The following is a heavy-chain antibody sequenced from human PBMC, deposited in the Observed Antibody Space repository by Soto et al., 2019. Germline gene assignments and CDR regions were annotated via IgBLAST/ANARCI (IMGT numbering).Heavy chain of an antibody. CDR3: ATRSTGGSRCFDS. CDR2: ISPIHGIA. CDR1: GYTFTSYG. D-gene: IGHD3-16*01. V-gene: IGHV1-18*01. Sequence: ASVKVSCKASGYTFTSYGISWVRQAPGQGLEWMGRISPIHGIANYAQKLQGRVTITADKSTRTAYMELSSLRSEDTAVYYCATRSTGGSRCFDSWGQGTLVTVSS. J-gene: IGHJ4*02.